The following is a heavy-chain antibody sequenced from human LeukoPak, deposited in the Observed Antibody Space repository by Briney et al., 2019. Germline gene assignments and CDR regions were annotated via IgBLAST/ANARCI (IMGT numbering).Heavy chain of an antibody. Sequence: GGSLRLSCAASEFTFDDYSMHWVRPAPGKGLEWVSLISWDGGATYYADSVKGRFTTSPDTSKNSLYLQTNSLRTEDTAVYYCAKSDNPWEPVNPFDYWGQGTLVTVSS. D-gene: IGHD1-26*01. CDR3: AKSDNPWEPVNPFDY. CDR1: EFTFDDYS. V-gene: IGHV3-43*01. CDR2: ISWDGGAT. J-gene: IGHJ4*02.